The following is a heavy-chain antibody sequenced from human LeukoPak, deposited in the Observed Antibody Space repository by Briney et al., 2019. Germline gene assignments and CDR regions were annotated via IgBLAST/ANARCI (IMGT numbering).Heavy chain of an antibody. Sequence: ASVKVSCKASGYLFITYYMHWVRQAPGQGLEWMRIINPRGGSTSYAQKFQGRVTMTRDTSTSTVYMELSSLRSEDTAVYYCASSDIRPGWFDPWGQGTLVTVSS. CDR3: ASSDIRPGWFDP. V-gene: IGHV1-46*01. D-gene: IGHD2-15*01. CDR1: GYLFITYY. J-gene: IGHJ5*02. CDR2: INPRGGST.